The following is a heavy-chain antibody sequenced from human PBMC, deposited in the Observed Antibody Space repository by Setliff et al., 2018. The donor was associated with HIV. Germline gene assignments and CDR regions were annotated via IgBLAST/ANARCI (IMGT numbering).Heavy chain of an antibody. J-gene: IGHJ6*02. D-gene: IGHD6-19*01. CDR1: GYTFTSYA. CDR2: INAGNGNT. V-gene: IGHV1-3*01. Sequence: ASVKVSCKASGYTFTSYAMHWVRQAPGQRLEWMGWINAGNGNTKYSQKFQGRVTITRDTSASTAYMELSSLRSEDTAVYYCARDRLLYWYSSGWPYYYGMDVWGQGTTVTVSS. CDR3: ARDRLLYWYSSGWPYYYGMDV.